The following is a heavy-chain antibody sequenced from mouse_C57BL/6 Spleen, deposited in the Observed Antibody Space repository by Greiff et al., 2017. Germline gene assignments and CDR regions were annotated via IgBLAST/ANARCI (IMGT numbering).Heavy chain of an antibody. CDR1: GYAFSSSW. CDR2: IYPGDGDT. Sequence: VQLQQSGPELVKPGASVKISCKASGYAFSSSWMNWVKQRPGKGLEWIGRIYPGDGDTNYNGKFKGKATLTADKSSSTAYMQLSSLTSEDSAVYFCARGYDYDAYAMDYWGQGTSVTVSS. CDR3: ARGYDYDAYAMDY. V-gene: IGHV1-82*01. J-gene: IGHJ4*01. D-gene: IGHD2-4*01.